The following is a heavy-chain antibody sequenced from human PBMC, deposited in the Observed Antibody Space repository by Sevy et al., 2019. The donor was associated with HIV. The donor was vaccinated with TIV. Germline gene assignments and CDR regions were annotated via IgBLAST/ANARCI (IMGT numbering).Heavy chain of an antibody. V-gene: IGHV3-30-3*01. CDR3: ASPHYYDSSGLPGTGPQTGAFDI. J-gene: IGHJ3*02. D-gene: IGHD3-22*01. CDR1: GFTFSSYA. Sequence: GGSQRLSCAASGFTFSSYAMHWVRQAPGKGLEWVAVISYDGSNKYYADSVKGRFTISRDNSKNTLYLQMNSLRAEDTAVYYCASPHYYDSSGLPGTGPQTGAFDIWGQGTMVTVSS. CDR2: ISYDGSNK.